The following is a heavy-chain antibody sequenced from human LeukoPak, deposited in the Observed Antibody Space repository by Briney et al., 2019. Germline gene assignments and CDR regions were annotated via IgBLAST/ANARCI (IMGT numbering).Heavy chain of an antibody. V-gene: IGHV3-23*01. J-gene: IGHJ4*02. CDR1: GFTFSNYA. D-gene: IGHD6-13*01. Sequence: GGSLRLSCAASGFTFSNYAMNWVRQAPGKGLEWVSAIAGGIGTTFYADSVKGRFTISRDNSKNTLYLQLRSLRAEDTAVYYCAKDLTAASGEAFQFDYWGQGTRVTVS. CDR3: AKDLTAASGEAFQFDY. CDR2: IAGGIGTT.